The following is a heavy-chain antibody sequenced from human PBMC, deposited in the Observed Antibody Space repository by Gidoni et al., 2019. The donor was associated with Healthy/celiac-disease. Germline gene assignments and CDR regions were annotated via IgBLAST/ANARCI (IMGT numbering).Heavy chain of an antibody. V-gene: IGHV1-2*02. CDR1: GHTFPGYY. D-gene: IGHD5-12*01. Sequence: QVQLGQSGAEVTKLGAPVKVPCKPSGHTFPGYYMHWVRQAPGQGLECMGWINPNSGGTNYAQKFQGRVTMTRDTSISTAYMELSRLRSDDTAVYYCASPRSGYDYLEAFDIWGQGTMVTVSS. J-gene: IGHJ3*02. CDR3: ASPRSGYDYLEAFDI. CDR2: INPNSGGT.